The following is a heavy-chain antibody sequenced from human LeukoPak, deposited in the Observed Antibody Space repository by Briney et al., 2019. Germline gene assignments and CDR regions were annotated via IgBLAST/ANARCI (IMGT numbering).Heavy chain of an antibody. CDR3: ARDQSSYGMDV. CDR2: IWYDGSHE. CDR1: GFTFSRSG. Sequence: GGSLRLSCAASGFTFSRSGMHRVRQAPGKGLEWVSVIWYDGSHEDYADSVKDRFTISRDNSKNTLFMQMNSLRAEDTAVYYCARDQSSYGMDVWGQGTTVTVSS. D-gene: IGHD3-16*02. J-gene: IGHJ6*02. V-gene: IGHV3-33*01.